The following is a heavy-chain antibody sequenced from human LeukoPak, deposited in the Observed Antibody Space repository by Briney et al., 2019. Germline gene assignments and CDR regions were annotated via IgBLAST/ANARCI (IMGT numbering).Heavy chain of an antibody. Sequence: SETLSLTCTVSGGSISSYYWSWIRQPAGKGLEWIGRIYTSGSTNYNPSLKSRVTISVDTSKNQFSLKLSSVTAADTAVYYCASTGYSSGFRTYYFDYWGQGTLVTVSS. J-gene: IGHJ4*02. CDR1: GGSISSYY. D-gene: IGHD6-19*01. CDR3: ASTGYSSGFRTYYFDY. V-gene: IGHV4-4*07. CDR2: IYTSGST.